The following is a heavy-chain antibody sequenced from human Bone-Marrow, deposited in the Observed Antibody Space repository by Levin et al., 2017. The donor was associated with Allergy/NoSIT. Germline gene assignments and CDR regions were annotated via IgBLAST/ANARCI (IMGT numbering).Heavy chain of an antibody. CDR3: ARDCSSTSCPYNDYGMDV. J-gene: IGHJ6*02. V-gene: IGHV1-8*01. CDR2: MNPKSGNS. CDR1: GYTFSDYD. D-gene: IGHD2-2*01. Sequence: ASVKVSCEASGYTFSDYDINWVRQAPGQGLEWMGWMNPKSGNSGHAQKFQGRVAMTRSISINTAYLELSSLRFEDTAVYYCARDCSSTSCPYNDYGMDVWGQGTTVTVSS.